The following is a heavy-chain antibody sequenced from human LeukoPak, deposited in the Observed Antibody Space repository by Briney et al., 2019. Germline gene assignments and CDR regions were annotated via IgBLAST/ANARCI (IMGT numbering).Heavy chain of an antibody. CDR3: AREGRLADNWFDP. CDR1: GYSISSGYY. Sequence: PSETLSLTCTVSGYSISSGYYWGWIRQPPGKGLEWIGSIYHSGSTYYNPSLKSRVTISVDTSKNQFSLKLSSVTAADTAVYYCAREGRLADNWFDPWGQGTLVTVSS. J-gene: IGHJ5*02. CDR2: IYHSGST. V-gene: IGHV4-38-2*02. D-gene: IGHD6-19*01.